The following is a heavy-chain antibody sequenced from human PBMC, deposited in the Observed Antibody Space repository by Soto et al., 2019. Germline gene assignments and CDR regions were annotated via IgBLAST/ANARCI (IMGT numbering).Heavy chain of an antibody. D-gene: IGHD6-13*01. V-gene: IGHV1-69*13. Sequence: SVKVSCKASGGTFSSYAISWVRQAPGQGLEWMGGIIPIFGTANYAQKFQGRVTITADESTSTAYMELSSLRSEDTAVYYCAVFSQDSSPFDYWGQGTLVTVSS. CDR2: IIPIFGTA. CDR3: AVFSQDSSPFDY. J-gene: IGHJ4*02. CDR1: GGTFSSYA.